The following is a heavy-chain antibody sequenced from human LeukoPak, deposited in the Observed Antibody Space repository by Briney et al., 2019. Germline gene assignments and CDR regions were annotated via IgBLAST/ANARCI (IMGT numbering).Heavy chain of an antibody. Sequence: SEILSLTCTVSGASISSGDYYWSWIRQPPGKGLEWIGYIYYSGSTYYDPSLKSRVTISVDTSKNQFSLQLNSVTAADTAVYYCAGGGGSRGYYFDYWGQGTLVTVSS. CDR2: IYYSGST. CDR1: GASISSGDYY. D-gene: IGHD6-25*01. CDR3: AGGGGSRGYYFDY. J-gene: IGHJ4*02. V-gene: IGHV4-30-4*01.